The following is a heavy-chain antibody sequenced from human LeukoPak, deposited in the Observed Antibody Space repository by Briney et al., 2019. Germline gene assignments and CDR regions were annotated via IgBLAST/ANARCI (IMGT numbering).Heavy chain of an antibody. CDR2: ISGSGGST. J-gene: IGHJ5*02. Sequence: PGGSLRLSCAASGFTFSSYAMSWVRQAPGKGLEWVSAISGSGGSTYYADSVKGRFTISRDNSKNTLYLQMNSLRAEDTAVYYCARDLFAAYYDSSGYHPLDPWGQGTLVTVSS. D-gene: IGHD3-22*01. CDR3: ARDLFAAYYDSSGYHPLDP. V-gene: IGHV3-23*01. CDR1: GFTFSSYA.